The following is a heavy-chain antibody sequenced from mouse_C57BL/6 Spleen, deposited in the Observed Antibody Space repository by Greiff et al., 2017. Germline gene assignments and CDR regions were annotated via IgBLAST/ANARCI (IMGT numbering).Heavy chain of an antibody. D-gene: IGHD2-3*01. CDR2: ISSGGSYT. CDR1: GFTFSSYG. J-gene: IGHJ3*01. V-gene: IGHV5-6*01. CDR3: ARSYDGYYEVFFAY. Sequence: EVQLKESGGDLVKPGGSLKLSCAASGFTFSSYGMSWVRQTPDKRLEWVATISSGGSYTYYPDSVKGRFTISRDNAKNTLYLQMSSLKSEDTAMYYCARSYDGYYEVFFAYWGQGTLVTVSA.